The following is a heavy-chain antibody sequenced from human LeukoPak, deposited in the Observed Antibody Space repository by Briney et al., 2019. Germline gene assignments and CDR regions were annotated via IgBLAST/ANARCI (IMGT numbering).Heavy chain of an antibody. V-gene: IGHV3-7*03. D-gene: IGHD3-16*01. CDR3: AKGGAGGGYFPT. J-gene: IGHJ1*01. Sequence: QPGGSLRLSCVASGFSFSATTMSWVRQAAGQGLEWVARMKEDGSDENYVDSVKGRFTISRDNARNSLHLQMKSLRAEDTAVYFCAKGGAGGGYFPTWGQGILVIVSS. CDR2: MKEDGSDE. CDR1: GFSFSATT.